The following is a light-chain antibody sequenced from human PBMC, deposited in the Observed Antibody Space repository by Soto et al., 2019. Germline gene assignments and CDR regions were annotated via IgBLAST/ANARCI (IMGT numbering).Light chain of an antibody. CDR3: QQFSSYPLT. Sequence: EAELTQSPGTLSLSPGERATLSCRASQNVRNNYIGWYQQKPGQAPRLLIYGASIRATGIPDRFSGSGSGTDFTLTISRLEPEDFAVYYCQQFSSYPLTFGGGTKVDI. V-gene: IGKV3-20*01. CDR2: GAS. J-gene: IGKJ4*01. CDR1: QNVRNNY.